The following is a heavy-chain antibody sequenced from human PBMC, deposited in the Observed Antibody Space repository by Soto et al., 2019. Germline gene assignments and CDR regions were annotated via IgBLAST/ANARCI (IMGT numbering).Heavy chain of an antibody. V-gene: IGHV4-59*01. D-gene: IGHD6-19*01. CDR1: GGSISSYY. Sequence: PSETLSLTCTVSGGSISSYYWSWIRQPPGKGLEWIGYIYYSGSTNYNPSLKSRVTISVDTSKNQFSLKLSSVTAADTAVYYCAAIRIAVAGSPRFDPWGQATLVTVSS. CDR3: AAIRIAVAGSPRFDP. CDR2: IYYSGST. J-gene: IGHJ5*02.